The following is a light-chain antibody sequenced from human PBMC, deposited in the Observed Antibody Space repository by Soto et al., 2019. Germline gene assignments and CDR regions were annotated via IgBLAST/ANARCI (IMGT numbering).Light chain of an antibody. V-gene: IGKV1-5*03. CDR3: QLDKRYSEA. CDR1: QIISRW. J-gene: IGKJ1*01. CDR2: KAS. Sequence: QVPKSISNDPKTVGDRVTINCRASQIISRWLAWYQQKPGKAPKLLIYKASTLKRGVPSRVSGIGSGTEFTLAISIWQPDDFATYYIQLDKRYSEAFGQGTKVDIK.